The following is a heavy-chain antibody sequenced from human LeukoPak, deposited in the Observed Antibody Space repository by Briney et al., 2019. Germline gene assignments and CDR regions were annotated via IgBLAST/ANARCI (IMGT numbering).Heavy chain of an antibody. CDR1: GFPFSGYS. J-gene: IGHJ4*02. CDR3: ARDFGAIIRAAYLDY. V-gene: IGHV3-48*04. D-gene: IGHD3-16*01. Sequence: GWSLRLSCAASGFPFSGYSMNWVRQAPGKGLEWLSYISSSSTTIYYADPVEGRFTISRDNAKNSLYLQMNSLRAEDTAVYYCARDFGAIIRAAYLDYWGQGTLVTVSS. CDR2: ISSSSTTI.